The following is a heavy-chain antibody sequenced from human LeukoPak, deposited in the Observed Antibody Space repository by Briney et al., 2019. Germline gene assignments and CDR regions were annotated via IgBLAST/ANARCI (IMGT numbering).Heavy chain of an antibody. J-gene: IGHJ4*02. CDR3: ARHRSEAAFDF. CDR2: IYSGGST. V-gene: IGHV3-66*04. D-gene: IGHD3-10*01. CDR1: GFSVSNIY. Sequence: PGGSLRLSCAASGFSVSNIYMSWVRQASGKGLEWVSIIYSGGSTYYADSVKGRFTISRDNSKNTLYLQMNSLRAEDTAVYYCARHRSEAAFDFWGQGTLVTVSS.